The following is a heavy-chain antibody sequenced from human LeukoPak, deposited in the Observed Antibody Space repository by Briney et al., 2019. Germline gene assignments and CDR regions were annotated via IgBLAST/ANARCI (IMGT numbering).Heavy chain of an antibody. CDR3: ARKTNYYYYYGMDV. Sequence: ASVKVSCKASGYTFTSYDINWVRQATGQGLEWMGWMNPNSGNTGYAQKFQGRVTMTRDTSTSTVYMELSSLRSEDTAVYYCARKTNYYYYYGMDVWGQGTTVTVSS. V-gene: IGHV1-8*01. CDR1: GYTFTSYD. D-gene: IGHD1-14*01. J-gene: IGHJ6*02. CDR2: MNPNSGNT.